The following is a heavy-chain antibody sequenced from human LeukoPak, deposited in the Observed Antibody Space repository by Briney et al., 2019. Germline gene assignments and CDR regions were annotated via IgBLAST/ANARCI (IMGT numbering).Heavy chain of an antibody. CDR3: AKDLRHGSGTPGY. CDR2: IRYDGSNK. J-gene: IGHJ4*02. D-gene: IGHD3-10*01. Sequence: GGSLRLSCAASGFTFSSYGMHWVRQAPGKGLEWVAFIRYDGSNKYYADSVKGRFTISRDNSKNTLYLQMNSLRAEDTAVYYCAKDLRHGSGTPGYWGQGTLVTVSS. V-gene: IGHV3-30*02. CDR1: GFTFSSYG.